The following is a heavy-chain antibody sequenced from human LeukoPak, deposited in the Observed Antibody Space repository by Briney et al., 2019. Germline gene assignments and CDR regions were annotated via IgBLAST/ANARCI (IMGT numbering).Heavy chain of an antibody. Sequence: ASVKVSCKASGYTFTGYYMHWVRQAPGQGLEWMGWINPNSGGTNYAQKFQGRVTMTRDTSISTAYMELSRLRSDDTAVSYCARAGRDCSSTSCYTTLWVYYYYYMDVWGKGTTVTVSS. J-gene: IGHJ6*03. CDR3: ARAGRDCSSTSCYTTLWVYYYYYMDV. CDR2: INPNSGGT. CDR1: GYTFTGYY. D-gene: IGHD2-2*02. V-gene: IGHV1-2*02.